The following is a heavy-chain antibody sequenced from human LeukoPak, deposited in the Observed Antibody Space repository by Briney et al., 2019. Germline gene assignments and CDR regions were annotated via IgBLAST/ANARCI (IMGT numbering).Heavy chain of an antibody. CDR1: GGTFSSYA. V-gene: IGHV1-69*05. D-gene: IGHD3-22*01. CDR2: IIPIFGTA. CDR3: AGTYYYDSSGYYSFDY. Sequence: SVKVSCKASGGTFSSYAISWVRQAPGQGLEWMGGIIPIFGTANYAQKFQGRVTITTDESTSTDYMELSSLRSEDTAVYYCAGTYYYDSSGYYSFDYWGQGTLVTVSS. J-gene: IGHJ4*02.